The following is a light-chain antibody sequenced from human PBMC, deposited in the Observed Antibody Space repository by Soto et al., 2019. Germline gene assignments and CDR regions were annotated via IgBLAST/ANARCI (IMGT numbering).Light chain of an antibody. J-gene: IGKJ1*01. V-gene: IGKV1-5*03. CDR3: QQYINRWT. CDR1: QSISTW. Sequence: LSASVGDRVTITCRASQSISTWLAWYQQKPGKAPKLLVYKASSLESGVPSRFSGSGSGTEFTLTISSLQPDDFATYYCQQYINRWTFGQGTKVDIK. CDR2: KAS.